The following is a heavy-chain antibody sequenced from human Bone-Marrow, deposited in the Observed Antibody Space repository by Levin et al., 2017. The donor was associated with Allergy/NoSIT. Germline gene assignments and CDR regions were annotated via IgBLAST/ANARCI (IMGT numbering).Heavy chain of an antibody. V-gene: IGHV2-70*04. J-gene: IGHJ6*02. D-gene: IGHD1-14*01. Sequence: GSGPTLVKPTQTLTLTCSFSGFSLSTTRMSVNWIRQPPGKALEWLARIDWDDDKLYSTSLKTRLTISKDTSKNQVVLTMTDMEPADTGTYYCARIGPGDTGYYGMDVWGQGTTVTV. CDR2: IDWDDDK. CDR1: GFSLSTTRMS. CDR3: ARIGPGDTGYYGMDV.